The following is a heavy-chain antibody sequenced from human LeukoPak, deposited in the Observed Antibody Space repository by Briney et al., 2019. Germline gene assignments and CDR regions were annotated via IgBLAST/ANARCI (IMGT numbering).Heavy chain of an antibody. CDR3: VRGYSFGPYGMDV. V-gene: IGHV3-64D*09. CDR1: GFPLSSYA. Sequence: GGSLRLSCSASGFPLSSYAMHWVRQAPRKGLEYVSAISDSGGSTYYADSVKGRFTISRDNSKNTLYLQMSSLRAEDTAVYFCVRGYSFGPYGMDVWGQGTMVTVSS. D-gene: IGHD2-15*01. J-gene: IGHJ6*02. CDR2: ISDSGGST.